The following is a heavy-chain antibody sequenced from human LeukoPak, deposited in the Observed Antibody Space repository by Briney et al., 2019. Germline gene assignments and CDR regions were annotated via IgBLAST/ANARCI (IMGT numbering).Heavy chain of an antibody. CDR2: IYYSGST. CDR1: GGSISSSSYY. J-gene: IGHJ4*02. Sequence: SETLSLTCTVSGGSISSSSYYWGWIRQPPGKGLEWIGSIYYSGSTYYNPSLKSRVTISVDTSKNQFSLKLSSVTAADTAVYYCARQEVLLWFGERKVFDYWGQGTLVTVSS. CDR3: ARQEVLLWFGERKVFDY. V-gene: IGHV4-39*01. D-gene: IGHD3-10*01.